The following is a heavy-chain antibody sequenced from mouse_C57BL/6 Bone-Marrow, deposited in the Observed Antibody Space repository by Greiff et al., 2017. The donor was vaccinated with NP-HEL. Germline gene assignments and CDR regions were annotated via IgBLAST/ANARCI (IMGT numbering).Heavy chain of an antibody. J-gene: IGHJ2*01. CDR1: GYSFTGYY. CDR3: AREDFDY. V-gene: IGHV1-42*01. Sequence: VQLQQSGPELVKPGASVKISCKASGYSFTGYYMNWVKQSPEKSLEWIGEINPSTGGTTYNQKFKAKATLTVDKSSSTAYMQLKSLTSEDSAVYYGAREDFDYWGQGTTLTVSS. CDR2: INPSTGGT.